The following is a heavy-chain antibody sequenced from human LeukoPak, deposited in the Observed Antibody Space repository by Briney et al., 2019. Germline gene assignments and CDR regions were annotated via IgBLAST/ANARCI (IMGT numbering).Heavy chain of an antibody. V-gene: IGHV3-21*04. CDR3: AKDPPYYYGSGSYDY. CDR1: GFTFSSYS. D-gene: IGHD3-10*01. CDR2: ISSSSSYI. Sequence: PGGSLRLSCAASGFTFSSYSMNWVRQAPGKGLEWVSSISSSSSYIYYADSVKGRFTISRDNAKNSLYLQMNSLRAEDTAVYYCAKDPPYYYGSGSYDYWGQGTLVTVSS. J-gene: IGHJ4*02.